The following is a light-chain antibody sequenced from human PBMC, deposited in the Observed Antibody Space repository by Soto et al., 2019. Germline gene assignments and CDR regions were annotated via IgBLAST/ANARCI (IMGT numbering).Light chain of an antibody. Sequence: QSALTQPASVSGSPGQSITISCTGTSSDIGGYSYVSWYQQHPGKAPKLMIFDVSIRPSGVSNRFSGSKSGNTASLTISGLQAEDEADYYCSSYISSNSPGVFGAGTKVTVL. V-gene: IGLV2-14*01. CDR1: SSDIGGYSY. J-gene: IGLJ1*01. CDR2: DVS. CDR3: SSYISSNSPGV.